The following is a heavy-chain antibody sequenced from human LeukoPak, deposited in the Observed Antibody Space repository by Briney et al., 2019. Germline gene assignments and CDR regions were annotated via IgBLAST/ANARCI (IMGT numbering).Heavy chain of an antibody. V-gene: IGHV3-33*01. CDR1: GFSFSSYG. CDR3: ARDPPGDGGVTLDY. D-gene: IGHD2-8*02. CDR2: IWSDGSNE. J-gene: IGHJ4*02. Sequence: SGGSLRLSCAASGFSFSSYGMNWVRQAPGKGLEWVAVIWSDGSNEYYADSVKGRFTISRDNSKNTLFLQMNSLGAEDTAVYYCARDPPGDGGVTLDYWGQGTLVTVSS.